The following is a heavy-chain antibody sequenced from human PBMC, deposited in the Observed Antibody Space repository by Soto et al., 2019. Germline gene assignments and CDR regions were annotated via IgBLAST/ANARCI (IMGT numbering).Heavy chain of an antibody. Sequence: GSLRLSCAASGFTFTNHWMTWVRQAPGKGLEWVANIKPDGSAKNYVDPVKGRFTISRDNAKNSLYLQMNSLTVEDTAVYYCVRSQNATYDYWSQGTLVTVSS. CDR1: GFTFTNHW. CDR2: IKPDGSAK. V-gene: IGHV3-7*01. D-gene: IGHD2-15*01. J-gene: IGHJ4*02. CDR3: VRSQNATYDY.